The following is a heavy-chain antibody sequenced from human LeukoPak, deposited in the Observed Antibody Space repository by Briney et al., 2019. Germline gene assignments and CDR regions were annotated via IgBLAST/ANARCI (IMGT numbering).Heavy chain of an antibody. CDR3: ARYAIFGVPSDAFDI. J-gene: IGHJ3*02. CDR1: GGSISSGSYY. D-gene: IGHD3-3*01. V-gene: IGHV4-61*02. Sequence: SQTLSLTCTVSGGSISSGSYYWSWIRQPAGKGLEWIGRIYTSGSTNYNPSLKSRVTISVDTSKNQFSLKLSSVTAADTAVYYCARYAIFGVPSDAFDIWGQGTMVTVSS. CDR2: IYTSGST.